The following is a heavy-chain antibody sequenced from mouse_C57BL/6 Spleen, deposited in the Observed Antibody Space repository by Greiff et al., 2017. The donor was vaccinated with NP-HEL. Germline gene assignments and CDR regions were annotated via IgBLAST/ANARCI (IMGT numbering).Heavy chain of an antibody. CDR1: GYTFTDYY. J-gene: IGHJ1*03. Sequence: VQLQQSGPELVKPGASVKISCKASGYTFTDYYMNWVKQSHGKSLEWIGDINPNNGGTSYNQKFKGKATLTVDKSSSTAYMELRSLTSEDSAVYYCARWGYYGSSYGYFDVWGTGTTVTVSS. CDR3: ARWGYYGSSYGYFDV. V-gene: IGHV1-26*01. CDR2: INPNNGGT. D-gene: IGHD1-1*01.